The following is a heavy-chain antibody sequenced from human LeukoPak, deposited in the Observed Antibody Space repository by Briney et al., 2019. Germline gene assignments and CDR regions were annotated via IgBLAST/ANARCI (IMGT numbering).Heavy chain of an antibody. J-gene: IGHJ4*02. CDR2: ISTDGFST. D-gene: IGHD3-3*01. CDR3: ARVPYADCWSGGFDH. Sequence: GGSLRLSCAASGFTFSSYWMHWVRQARGKGLVWVSRISTDGFSTIYADSVKGRFTISRDNAKNTLYLQMSSLRAEDTAMYYCARVPYADCWSGGFDHWGQGTQVTVSS. V-gene: IGHV3-74*01. CDR1: GFTFSSYW.